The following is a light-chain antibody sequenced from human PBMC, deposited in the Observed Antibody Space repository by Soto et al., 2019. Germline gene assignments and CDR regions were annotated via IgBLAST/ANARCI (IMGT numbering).Light chain of an antibody. CDR2: DAA. J-gene: IGKJ1*01. CDR1: QSVSNN. V-gene: IGKV3-15*01. CDR3: KHYNNWPPWT. Sequence: IVMKQALATLSVSPGERATLSCRASQSVSNNLAWYQQKPGQATRLLIYDAATRATGIPARFSGSGSGTVFTLTISGLQSEDFAVYYCKHYNNWPPWTFGQGTKVEIK.